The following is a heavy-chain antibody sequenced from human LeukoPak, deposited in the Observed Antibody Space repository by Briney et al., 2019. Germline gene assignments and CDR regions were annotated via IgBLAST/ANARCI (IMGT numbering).Heavy chain of an antibody. V-gene: IGHV3-21*01. D-gene: IGHD6-13*01. CDR2: ISSSSSSYI. CDR3: ARGLPRYSSSWVGIDY. CDR1: GFTFSSYS. J-gene: IGHJ4*02. Sequence: GGSLRLSCAASGFTFSSYSMNWVRQAPGKGLEWVSSISSSSSSYIYYADSVKGRFTISRDNAKNSLYLQMNSLRAEDTAVYYCARGLPRYSSSWVGIDYWGQGTLVTVSS.